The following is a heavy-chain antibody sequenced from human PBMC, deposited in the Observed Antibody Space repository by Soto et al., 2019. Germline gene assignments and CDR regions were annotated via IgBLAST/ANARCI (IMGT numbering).Heavy chain of an antibody. CDR3: ARIFGDTAMANSYYSGMDV. Sequence: ASVKVSCKASGYTFTSYYLHRVRQATGQGLEWTGIINPSGGSTSYEQKCQGRDAMTRDSSTSTVYMELSSLRTEGTAVYYCARIFGDTAMANSYYSGMDVWGQGTTVTVSS. CDR1: GYTFTSYY. CDR2: INPSGGST. J-gene: IGHJ6*02. V-gene: IGHV1-46*01. D-gene: IGHD5-18*01.